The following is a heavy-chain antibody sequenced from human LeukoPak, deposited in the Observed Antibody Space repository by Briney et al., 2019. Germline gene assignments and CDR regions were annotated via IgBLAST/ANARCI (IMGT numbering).Heavy chain of an antibody. V-gene: IGHV3-48*02. J-gene: IGHJ4*02. Sequence: PGGSPRLSCAASGFTFSSYSMNWVRQSPGKGLEWDSYISSSSSIIFYADSVKGRFTISRDNAKTALYLQMKSLRDDDTAVYYCARDRFYGSGTYQNAGGCFDYWGQGTLVTVSS. CDR1: GFTFSSYS. D-gene: IGHD3-10*01. CDR3: ARDRFYGSGTYQNAGGCFDY. CDR2: ISSSSSII.